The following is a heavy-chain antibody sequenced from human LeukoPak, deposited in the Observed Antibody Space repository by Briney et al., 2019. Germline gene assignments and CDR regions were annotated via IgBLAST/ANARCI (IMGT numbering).Heavy chain of an antibody. CDR1: GFTFSSYS. J-gene: IGHJ2*01. CDR3: AREVGYCSGTSCYEYFDL. V-gene: IGHV3-21*01. D-gene: IGHD2-2*01. Sequence: GGSLRLSCVASGFTFSSYSMNWVRQAPGKGLECVSSISTSSDYINYADSVKGRFTISRDSAKNSLYLQMNSLRAEDTAVYYCAREVGYCSGTSCYEYFDLWGRGTLVTVSS. CDR2: ISTSSDYI.